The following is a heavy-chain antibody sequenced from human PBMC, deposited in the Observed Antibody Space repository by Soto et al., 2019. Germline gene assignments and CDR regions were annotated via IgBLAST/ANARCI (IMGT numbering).Heavy chain of an antibody. V-gene: IGHV4-34*02. CDR3: ERVDDY. J-gene: IGHJ4*02. Sequence: QVQLQQWGAGLLKPSETLSLTCAVYGGSFSGHYWSGIRQSPGKGLEWIGEIEDSGSTNYNPSLKSRATISVDTSKNQFSLRLSSVTATDTAVYYCERVDDYWGQGTLVTVSS. CDR1: GGSFSGHY. CDR2: IEDSGST.